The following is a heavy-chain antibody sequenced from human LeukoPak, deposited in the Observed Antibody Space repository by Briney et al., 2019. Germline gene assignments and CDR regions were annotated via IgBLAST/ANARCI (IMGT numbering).Heavy chain of an antibody. Sequence: EASVKVSCRASGYTFTGHYIHWVRQAPGQGLEWMGWINPNNGGTNYGQKFQGRVTMTRDTSISTAYMELSRLRSDDTAVYYCARDHKYCDSTTCYAAYAYWGQGTLVTVSS. D-gene: IGHD2-2*01. CDR1: GYTFTGHY. CDR2: INPNNGGT. CDR3: ARDHKYCDSTTCYAAYAY. J-gene: IGHJ4*02. V-gene: IGHV1-2*02.